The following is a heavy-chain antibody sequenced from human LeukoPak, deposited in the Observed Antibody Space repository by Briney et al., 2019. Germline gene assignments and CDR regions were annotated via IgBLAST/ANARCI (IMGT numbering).Heavy chain of an antibody. D-gene: IGHD4-4*01. CDR2: IYTSGST. CDR1: GGSISSYY. V-gene: IGHV4-4*07. CDR3: ARENSGTVTTFQYHYYYGMDV. Sequence: SETLSLTCTVSGGSISSYYWSWIRQPAGKGLEWIGRIYTSGSTNYNPSLKSRVTMSVDTSKNQFSLKLSSVTAADTAVYYCARENSGTVTTFQYHYYYGMDVWGQGTTVTVSS. J-gene: IGHJ6*02.